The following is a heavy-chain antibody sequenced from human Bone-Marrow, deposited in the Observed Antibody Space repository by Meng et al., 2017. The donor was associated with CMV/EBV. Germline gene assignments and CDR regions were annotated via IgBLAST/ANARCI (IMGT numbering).Heavy chain of an antibody. CDR1: GFTFSSYA. Sequence: GGSLRLSCAASGFTFSSYAMSWVRQAPGKGLEWVSAISGSGGSTYYADSVKGRFAISRDNSKNTLYLQMNSLRAEDTAVYYCAKGETLNIIEYFAFDIWGQGTMVTVSS. V-gene: IGHV3-23*01. CDR2: ISGSGGST. D-gene: IGHD3-10*01. CDR3: AKGETLNIIEYFAFDI. J-gene: IGHJ3*02.